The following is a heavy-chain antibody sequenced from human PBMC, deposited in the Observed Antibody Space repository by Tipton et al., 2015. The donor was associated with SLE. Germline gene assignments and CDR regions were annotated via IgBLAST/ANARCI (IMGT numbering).Heavy chain of an antibody. J-gene: IGHJ6*02. CDR3: ARGGYYDSGGYFPYNYYTMAV. CDR1: GGSISSSSYY. V-gene: IGHV4-39*07. D-gene: IGHD3-22*01. CDR2: IYYSGST. Sequence: TLSLTCTVSGGSISSSSYYWGWIRQPPGKGLEWIGSIYYSGSTYYNPSLKSRVTISVDTTKNQFSLKLSSVTAADTAVYYCARGGYYDSGGYFPYNYYTMAVWGQGTTVTVSS.